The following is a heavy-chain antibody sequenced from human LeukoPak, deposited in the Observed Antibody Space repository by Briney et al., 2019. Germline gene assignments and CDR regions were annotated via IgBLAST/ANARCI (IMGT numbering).Heavy chain of an antibody. J-gene: IGHJ3*02. D-gene: IGHD6-19*01. CDR2: ISSSSSYI. Sequence: PGGSLRLSCAASGFTFSSYSMNWVRQAPGKGLEWVSSISSSSSYIYYADSVKGRFTISRDNAKNSLYLQMNSLRAEDTAVYYCARSLGIAVAGTAHGVAFDIWGQGTMVTVSS. CDR3: ARSLGIAVAGTAHGVAFDI. CDR1: GFTFSSYS. V-gene: IGHV3-21*01.